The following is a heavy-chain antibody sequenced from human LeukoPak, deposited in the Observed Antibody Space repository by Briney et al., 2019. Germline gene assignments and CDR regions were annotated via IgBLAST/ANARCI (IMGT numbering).Heavy chain of an antibody. CDR3: ASFWPPHHSSSSPSYYYGMDV. CDR1: GGSISSSSYY. D-gene: IGHD6-13*01. CDR2: IYYSGST. J-gene: IGHJ6*02. Sequence: SETLSLTCTVSGGSISSSSYYWGWIRQPAGKGLEWIGSIYYSGSTYYNPSLKSRVTISVDTSKNQFSLKLSSVTAADTAVYYCASFWPPHHSSSSPSYYYGMDVWGQGTTVTVSS. V-gene: IGHV4-39*07.